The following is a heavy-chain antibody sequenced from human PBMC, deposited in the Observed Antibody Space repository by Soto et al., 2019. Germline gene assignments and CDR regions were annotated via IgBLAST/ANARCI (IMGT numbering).Heavy chain of an antibody. CDR1: EFTFSTFS. CDR2: ISRSSDSI. Sequence: VQLVESGGGLVKPVGSLRLSCVASEFTFSTFSMNWIRQAPGKGLEWVASISRSSDSIYYADSVKGRFTISRDNAKQSLYLQMDYLRAEDTAVFYCAIRFTGAFDVWGLGTMVTVSS. J-gene: IGHJ3*01. D-gene: IGHD1-1*01. V-gene: IGHV3-21*01. CDR3: AIRFTGAFDV.